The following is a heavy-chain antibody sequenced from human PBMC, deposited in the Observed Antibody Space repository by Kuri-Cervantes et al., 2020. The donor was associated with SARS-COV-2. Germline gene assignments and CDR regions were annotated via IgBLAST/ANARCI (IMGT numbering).Heavy chain of an antibody. Sequence: ASVKVSCKAFGYSFSDHYMYWVRQAPGQGLEWMGIINPSGSGTRYPQRFQDRISMTRDTSTSTVYMELRSLTSDDTAVYYCAREDFTAGFYWGQGTQVTVSS. J-gene: IGHJ4*02. CDR3: AREDFTAGFY. CDR2: INPSGSGT. V-gene: IGHV1-46*01. CDR1: GYSFSDHY. D-gene: IGHD2-15*01.